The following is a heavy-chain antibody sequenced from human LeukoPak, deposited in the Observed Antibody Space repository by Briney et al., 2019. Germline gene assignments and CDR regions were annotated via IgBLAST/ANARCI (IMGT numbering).Heavy chain of an antibody. V-gene: IGHV3-23*01. D-gene: IGHD2-2*01. CDR1: GFPFSSYA. CDR2: ITDRGDYT. Sequence: GGSLRLSCAASGFPFSSYAMSWVRQAPGKGLEWVSSITDRGDYTYYADSVKGRFTISRDNSRNTLYLQMNSLRAEDTAIYYCAKGVGSASPYSFDYWGQGTLVTVSS. J-gene: IGHJ4*02. CDR3: AKGVGSASPYSFDY.